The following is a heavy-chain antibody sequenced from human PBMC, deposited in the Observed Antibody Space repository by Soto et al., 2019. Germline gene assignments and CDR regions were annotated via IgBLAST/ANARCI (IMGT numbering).Heavy chain of an antibody. Sequence: QVQLQESGPGLVQPSQTLSLTCTVSGGSIGSGGYYWNWIRQHPGKGLEWIGYIYYSGNTFYNPSLKSRVIISADTSQSQFSLNLSSVTAADTAVYYCARVSGYGDSTVRYWGQGTLVTVSS. J-gene: IGHJ4*02. CDR3: ARVSGYGDSTVRY. V-gene: IGHV4-31*03. CDR2: IYYSGNT. D-gene: IGHD4-17*01. CDR1: GGSIGSGGYY.